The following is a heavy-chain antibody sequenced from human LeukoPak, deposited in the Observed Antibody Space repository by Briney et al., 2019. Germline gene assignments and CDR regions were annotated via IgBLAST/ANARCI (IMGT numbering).Heavy chain of an antibody. CDR2: INPSGGST. Sequence: GASVKVSCKASGYTFTSYYIHWVRQAPGEGLEWMGIINPSGGSTSYAQKFQGRVTMTRDMSTSTVYMELSSLRSEDTAVYYCARAGAVVDNWFDPWGQGTLVTVSS. D-gene: IGHD2-15*01. CDR1: GYTFTSYY. V-gene: IGHV1-46*01. J-gene: IGHJ5*02. CDR3: ARAGAVVDNWFDP.